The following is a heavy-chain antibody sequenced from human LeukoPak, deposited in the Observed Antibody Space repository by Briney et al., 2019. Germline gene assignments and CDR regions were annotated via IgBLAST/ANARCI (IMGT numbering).Heavy chain of an antibody. CDR2: ISSSGSST. CDR1: GFTFSSYE. Sequence: TGGSLRLSCAASGFTFSSYEMNWVRQAPGRGLEWLSYISSSGSSTSYADSVKGRFTISRDNAENSLYVQINRLRAEDTAIYYCARARVAGDRYYFYGMDVWGQGTTVTVSS. J-gene: IGHJ6*02. V-gene: IGHV3-48*03. D-gene: IGHD6-19*01. CDR3: ARARVAGDRYYFYGMDV.